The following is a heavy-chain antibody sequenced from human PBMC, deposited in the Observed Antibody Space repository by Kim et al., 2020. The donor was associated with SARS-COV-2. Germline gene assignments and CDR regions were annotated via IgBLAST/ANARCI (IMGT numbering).Heavy chain of an antibody. CDR3: ARGEDHDYSDYYFDS. D-gene: IGHD4-17*01. CDR1: GGSISSYY. Sequence: SETLSLICTVSGGSISSYYWSWIRQSPGKGLEWIAYIDHTGSTNDNPSLNSRVTMSVDRSKNQVYLNLRSVTAADTAVYYCARGEDHDYSDYYFDSWGLGTLVTVSS. V-gene: IGHV4-59*01. CDR2: IDHTGST. J-gene: IGHJ4*02.